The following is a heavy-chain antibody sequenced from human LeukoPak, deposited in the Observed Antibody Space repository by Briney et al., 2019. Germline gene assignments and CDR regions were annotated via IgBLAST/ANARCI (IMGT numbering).Heavy chain of an antibody. CDR1: GFTFSTYS. CDR3: ARRSEFGVLYYMDV. J-gene: IGHJ6*03. D-gene: IGHD3-16*01. Sequence: GGSLRLSCAASGFTFSTYSMNWVRQAPGKGLEWVSYISGSSGTIYYADSVKGRFTIFRDNAKNSLYLQMNSLRAEDTAVYYCARRSEFGVLYYMDVWGKGTTVTVSS. V-gene: IGHV3-48*01. CDR2: ISGSSGTI.